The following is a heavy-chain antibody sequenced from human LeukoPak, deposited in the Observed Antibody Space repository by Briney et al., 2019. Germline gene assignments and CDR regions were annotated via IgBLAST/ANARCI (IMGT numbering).Heavy chain of an antibody. CDR2: ISGSGGST. J-gene: IGHJ4*02. D-gene: IGHD3-10*01. V-gene: IGHV3-23*01. Sequence: GGSLRLSCAASGFTFSSYAMSWVRQAPGKGLEWVSAISGSGGSTYYADSVKGRFTISRDNSKNTPYLQMNSLRAEDTAVYYCAKVPPKYGSGSYYFDYWGQGTLVTVSS. CDR3: AKVPPKYGSGSYYFDY. CDR1: GFTFSSYA.